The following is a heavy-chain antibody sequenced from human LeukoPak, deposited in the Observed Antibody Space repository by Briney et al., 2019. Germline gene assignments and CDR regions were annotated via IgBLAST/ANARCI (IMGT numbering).Heavy chain of an antibody. CDR1: GFTFSSYG. CDR3: ARDDSSGYYHFDY. V-gene: IGHV3-33*01. D-gene: IGHD3-22*01. J-gene: IGHJ4*02. Sequence: GRSLRLSXAASGFTFSSYGMHWVRQAPGKGLEWLAVIWYDGSNKYYADSVKGRFTISRDNSKNTLYLQMNSLRAEDTAVYYCARDDSSGYYHFDYWGQGTLVTVSS. CDR2: IWYDGSNK.